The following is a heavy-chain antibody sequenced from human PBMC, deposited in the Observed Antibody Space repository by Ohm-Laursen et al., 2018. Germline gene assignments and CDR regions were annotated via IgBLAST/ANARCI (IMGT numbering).Heavy chain of an antibody. D-gene: IGHD6-13*01. CDR3: IHISATGVY. J-gene: IGHJ4*02. Sequence: GSLRLSCAVSGFTFINAWINWVRQAPGKGLEWVGRIKSKTDGGTTDYATPVKSRFTISRDDSKNTLYLQMNSLKTEDTAVYYCIHISATGVYWGQGTLVTVSS. CDR2: IKSKTDGGTT. V-gene: IGHV3-15*01. CDR1: GFTFINAW.